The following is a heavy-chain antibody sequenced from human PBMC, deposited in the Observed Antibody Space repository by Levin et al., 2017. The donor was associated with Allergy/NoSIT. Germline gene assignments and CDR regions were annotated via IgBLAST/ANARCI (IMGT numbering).Heavy chain of an antibody. V-gene: IGHV3-48*03. D-gene: IGHD2-15*01. CDR3: ARGGFSVVVVAATDY. CDR1: GFTFSSYE. J-gene: IGHJ4*02. CDR2: ISSSGSTI. Sequence: GGSLRLSCAASGFTFSSYEMNWVRQAPGKGLEWVSYISSSGSTIYYADSVKGRFTISRDNAKNSLYLQMNSLRAEDTAVYYCARGGFSVVVVAATDYWGQGTLVTVSS.